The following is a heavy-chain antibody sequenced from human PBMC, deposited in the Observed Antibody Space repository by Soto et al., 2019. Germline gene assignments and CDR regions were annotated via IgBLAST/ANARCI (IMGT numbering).Heavy chain of an antibody. D-gene: IGHD7-27*01. CDR3: ARDVVRSTGGDS. CDR2: IIPIFSKT. CDR1: GGSFSTSS. J-gene: IGHJ4*02. V-gene: IGHV1-69*01. Sequence: QVQLVQSGAQVTEPGTSVKVSCRASGGSFSTSSFVWVRQGSGQGLEWMGGIIPIFSKTNVAPKFQDRITFTADESTRTVYMELSSLRSEDTAIYYCARDVVRSTGGDSWGQGTLVTVSS.